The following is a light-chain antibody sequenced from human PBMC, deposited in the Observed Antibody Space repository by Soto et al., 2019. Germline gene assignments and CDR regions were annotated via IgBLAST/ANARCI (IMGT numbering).Light chain of an antibody. CDR3: QQSYSTLFT. CDR2: AAS. Sequence: DIQMTQSPSSLSASVGDRVTITCRASQSISSYLNWYQQKPGKAPKLLIYAASSLQSGVPSRFNGSGSGTDFTLTISSLRPEDFATYYCQQSYSTLFTFGPGTKVDIK. J-gene: IGKJ3*01. V-gene: IGKV1-39*01. CDR1: QSISSY.